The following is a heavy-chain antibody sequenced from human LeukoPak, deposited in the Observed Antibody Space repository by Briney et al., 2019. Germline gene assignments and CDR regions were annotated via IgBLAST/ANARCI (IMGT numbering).Heavy chain of an antibody. CDR2: INTNTGNP. V-gene: IGHV7-4-1*02. Sequence: GASVKVSCKASGYTFTTYAMNWVRQAPGQGLEWMGWINTNTGNPTYAQGFTGRFVFSLDTSVSTAYLQISSLKAEDTAVYYCSTSHEKYYFDYWGQGTLVTVSS. J-gene: IGHJ4*02. CDR1: GYTFTTYA. CDR3: STSHEKYYFDY.